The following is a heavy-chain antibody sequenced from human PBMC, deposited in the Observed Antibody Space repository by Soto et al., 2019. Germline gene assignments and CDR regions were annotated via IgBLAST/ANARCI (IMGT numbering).Heavy chain of an antibody. V-gene: IGHV3-33*01. CDR2: IWYDGNDK. Sequence: QVQLVESGGGVVKPGRSLRLSCAASGFTFSSYGMHWVRQAPGKGREWVAVIWYDGNDKYYADFVKGRFTISRDNAKNTVSLQMNSLRAEDTAVYYCARDRHSSSSGYFEYWGQGTLVTVSS. J-gene: IGHJ4*02. D-gene: IGHD6-6*01. CDR3: ARDRHSSSSGYFEY. CDR1: GFTFSSYG.